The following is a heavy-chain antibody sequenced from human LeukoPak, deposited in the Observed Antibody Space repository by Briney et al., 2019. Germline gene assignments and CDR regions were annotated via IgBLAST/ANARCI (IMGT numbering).Heavy chain of an antibody. CDR3: ARVEWFGELSPFDI. CDR2: IYYSGST. V-gene: IGHV4-61*01. D-gene: IGHD3-10*01. CDR1: GGSVSSGTYY. Sequence: SETLSLTCTVSGGSVSSGTYYWSWIRQPPGEGLEWIGYIYYSGSTNYNPSLKSRVTISVDTSKNQFSLKLSSVTAADAAEYYCARVEWFGELSPFDIWGQGTMVTVSS. J-gene: IGHJ3*02.